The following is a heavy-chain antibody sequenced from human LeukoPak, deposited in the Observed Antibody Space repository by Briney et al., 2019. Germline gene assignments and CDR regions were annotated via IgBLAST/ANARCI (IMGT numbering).Heavy chain of an antibody. Sequence: GESLKISCKGSGYSFPSNWIGWVRQMPGKGLEWMGIIYPGDSDTRYSPSFQGQVTISADESISTAYPHWSSLKASDTAIYYCATYAGTSSKYFQHWGQGTLVTVSS. V-gene: IGHV5-51*01. CDR1: GYSFPSNW. CDR3: ATYAGTSSKYFQH. J-gene: IGHJ1*01. CDR2: IYPGDSDT. D-gene: IGHD3-10*01.